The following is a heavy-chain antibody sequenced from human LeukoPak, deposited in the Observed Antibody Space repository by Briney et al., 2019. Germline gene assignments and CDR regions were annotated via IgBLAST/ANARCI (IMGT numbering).Heavy chain of an antibody. D-gene: IGHD6-6*01. CDR2: ISGSGGST. J-gene: IGHJ4*02. CDR3: AKDILGAARAVYYFDY. CDR1: GFTFSSYA. Sequence: GGSLRLSCAASGFTFSSYAMSWVRQAPGKGLEWVSAISGSGGSTYYADSVKGRITISRDNSKNTLYLQMNSLRAEDTAVYYCAKDILGAARAVYYFDYWGQGTLVTVSA. V-gene: IGHV3-23*01.